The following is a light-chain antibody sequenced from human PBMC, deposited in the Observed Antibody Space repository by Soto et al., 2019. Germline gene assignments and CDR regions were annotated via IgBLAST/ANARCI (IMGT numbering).Light chain of an antibody. J-gene: IGKJ4*01. CDR2: AAS. CDR1: QNINSY. CDR3: QQGYSSPRT. Sequence: DIQMTQSPSSLSASVGDRVTITCRASQNINSYLNWYQHKLGKAPKLLIHAASSLQSGVPSRFSGTESGTDFTLTISSLQPEDFATYYCQQGYSSPRTFGGGTKVEIK. V-gene: IGKV1-39*01.